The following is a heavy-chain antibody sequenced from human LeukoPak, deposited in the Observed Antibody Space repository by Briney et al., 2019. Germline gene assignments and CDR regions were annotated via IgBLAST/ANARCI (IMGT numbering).Heavy chain of an antibody. CDR2: ISSSGSTI. CDR1: GFTFGDYA. D-gene: IGHD3-10*01. CDR3: AKDSSGSGSYSSAFDI. Sequence: GGSLRLSCTASGFTFGDYAMSWVRQAPGKGLEWVSYISSSGSTIYYADSVKGRFTISRDNAKNSLYLQMNSLRAEDMALYYCAKDSSGSGSYSSAFDIWGQGTMVTVSS. J-gene: IGHJ3*02. V-gene: IGHV3-11*01.